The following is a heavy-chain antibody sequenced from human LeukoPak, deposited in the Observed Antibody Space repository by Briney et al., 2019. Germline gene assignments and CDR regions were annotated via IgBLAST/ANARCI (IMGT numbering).Heavy chain of an antibody. D-gene: IGHD1-20*01. V-gene: IGHV1-18*01. Sequence: ASVKVSCKSSGYTFTSYGIIWVRQAPGQGLEWIGWISAYNGNTNYAQKLQGRVTMTTDTSTSTAYMDLRSLRSDDTAVYYCARDGRYNLNYADYWGQGTLVTVSS. CDR2: ISAYNGNT. CDR3: ARDGRYNLNYADY. J-gene: IGHJ4*02. CDR1: GYTFTSYG.